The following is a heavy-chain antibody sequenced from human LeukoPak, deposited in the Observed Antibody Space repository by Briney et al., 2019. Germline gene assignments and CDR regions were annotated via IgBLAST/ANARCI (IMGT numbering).Heavy chain of an antibody. V-gene: IGHV3-21*01. D-gene: IGHD6-13*01. Sequence: GGSLRLSCAASGFTLRSYTMNWVRQAPGKGLEWVSSIGISSNKIYYADSVKGRFIISRDNAKNSVYLQMNSLRAEDTAVYYCARQGYSSSLPMDVWGQGTTVTVSS. CDR1: GFTLRSYT. J-gene: IGHJ6*02. CDR2: IGISSNKI. CDR3: ARQGYSSSLPMDV.